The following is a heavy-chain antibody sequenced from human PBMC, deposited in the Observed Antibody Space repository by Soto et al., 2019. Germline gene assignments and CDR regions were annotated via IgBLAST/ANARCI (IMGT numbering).Heavy chain of an antibody. CDR2: IKSETDGGTT. D-gene: IGHD3-16*02. J-gene: IGHJ4*02. Sequence: EVQLVESGGGLVKPGGSLRLSCAASGFTFSDAWMSWVRQAPGKGLEWVGRIKSETDGGTTDYAASVKVRCTISRDDSQNTLYLQRISLKPDDTAEYSCTTGMDLGELSLTLHFDYWGQGTLGNVSS. CDR1: GFTFSDAW. V-gene: IGHV3-15*01. CDR3: TTGMDLGELSLTLHFDY.